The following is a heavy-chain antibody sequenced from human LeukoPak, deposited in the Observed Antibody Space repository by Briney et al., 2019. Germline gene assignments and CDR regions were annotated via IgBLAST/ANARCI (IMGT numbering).Heavy chain of an antibody. V-gene: IGHV4-39*07. D-gene: IGHD3-22*01. Sequence: SSETLSLTCTVSGGSISSSSYYWGWIRQPPGKGLEWIGSIYYSGSTYYNPSLKSRVTISVDTSKNQFSLKLSSVTAADTAVYYCARASDDSSGYYYLPTDYWGQGTLVTVSS. CDR2: IYYSGST. CDR3: ARASDDSSGYYYLPTDY. J-gene: IGHJ4*02. CDR1: GGSISSSSYY.